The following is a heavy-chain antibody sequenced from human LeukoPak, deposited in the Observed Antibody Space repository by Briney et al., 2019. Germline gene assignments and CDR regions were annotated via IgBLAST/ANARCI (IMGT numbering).Heavy chain of an antibody. J-gene: IGHJ4*02. Sequence: PSETLSLTCTVSGGSISSSSYYWGWIRQPPGKGLEWIGSIYYSGSTYYNPSLKSRVTISVDTSKNQFSLKLSSVTAADTAVYYCARASGSAFDYWGQGTLVTVS. D-gene: IGHD3-3*01. V-gene: IGHV4-39*07. CDR3: ARASGSAFDY. CDR1: GGSISSSSYY. CDR2: IYYSGST.